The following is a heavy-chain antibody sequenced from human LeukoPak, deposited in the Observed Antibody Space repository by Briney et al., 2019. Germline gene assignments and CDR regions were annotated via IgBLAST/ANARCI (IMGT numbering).Heavy chain of an antibody. D-gene: IGHD3-22*01. V-gene: IGHV3-21*01. CDR3: ARLDYYDSSGYVPLFDY. Sequence: GGSLRLSCAASGFTFSSYSMNWVRQAPGKGLEWVSSISSSSSYIYYAHSVKGRFTISRDNAKNSLYLQMNSLRAEDTAVYYCARLDYYDSSGYVPLFDYWGQGTLVTVSS. J-gene: IGHJ4*02. CDR1: GFTFSSYS. CDR2: ISSSSSYI.